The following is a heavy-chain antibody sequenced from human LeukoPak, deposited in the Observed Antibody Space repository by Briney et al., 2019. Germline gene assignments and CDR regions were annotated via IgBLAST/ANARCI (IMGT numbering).Heavy chain of an antibody. D-gene: IGHD6-19*01. CDR3: ARLPSTHGWSPRYFDY. V-gene: IGHV4-4*02. CDR1: GGSISSSNW. J-gene: IGHJ4*02. Sequence: SGTLSLTCAVSGGSISSSNWWSWVRQPPGKGLEWIGEIYHSGSTNYNPSLKSRVTISVDTSKNQFSLKLNSVTAADTAVYFCARLPSTHGWSPRYFDYWGQGILVTVSS. CDR2: IYHSGST.